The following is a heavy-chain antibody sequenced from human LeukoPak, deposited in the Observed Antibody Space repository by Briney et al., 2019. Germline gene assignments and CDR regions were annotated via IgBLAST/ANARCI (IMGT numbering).Heavy chain of an antibody. CDR2: IYTSGST. CDR1: GGSISSYY. D-gene: IGHD4-23*01. J-gene: IGHJ4*02. Sequence: SETLSLTCTVSGGSISSYYWSWIRQPAGKGLEWIGRIYTSGSTNYNPSLKSRVTMSVDTSKNQFSLKLSSVTAADTAVYYCARDSHDYGGNSAVYWGQGTLVTVSS. V-gene: IGHV4-4*07. CDR3: ARDSHDYGGNSAVY.